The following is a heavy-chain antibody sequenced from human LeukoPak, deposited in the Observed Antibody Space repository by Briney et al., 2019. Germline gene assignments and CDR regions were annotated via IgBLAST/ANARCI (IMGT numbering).Heavy chain of an antibody. J-gene: IGHJ3*02. Sequence: PSETLSLTCAVSGGSILSTNWWSWVRQPPGKGLEWIGEIYHSGSLNYNPSLKSRVTISVDKSKNQFSLKLSSVTAADTAVYYCASKANCSGGRCPRGALDIWGPGTKVTVSS. CDR1: GGSILSTNW. CDR2: IYHSGSL. V-gene: IGHV4-4*02. D-gene: IGHD2-15*01. CDR3: ASKANCSGGRCPRGALDI.